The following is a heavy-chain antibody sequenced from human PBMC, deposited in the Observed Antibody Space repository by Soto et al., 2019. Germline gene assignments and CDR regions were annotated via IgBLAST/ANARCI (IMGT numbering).Heavy chain of an antibody. CDR1: GGSISSYY. CDR2: IYYSGST. CDR3: ARVRRLNTNYYYYGMDV. V-gene: IGHV4-59*01. Sequence: PSETLSLTCTVSGGSISSYYWSWIRQPPGKGLEWIGYIYYSGSTNYNPSLKSRVTISVDTSKNQFSLKLSSVTAADTAVYYCARVRRLNTNYYYYGMDVSGPGTKVTVSS. J-gene: IGHJ6*02. D-gene: IGHD6-25*01.